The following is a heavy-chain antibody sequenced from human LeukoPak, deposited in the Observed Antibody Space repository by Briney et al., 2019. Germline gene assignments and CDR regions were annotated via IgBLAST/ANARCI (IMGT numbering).Heavy chain of an antibody. D-gene: IGHD2-15*01. CDR3: ASRTRGAAWTDYYYYGMDV. J-gene: IGHJ6*02. Sequence: SVKVSCKASGGTFSSYAISWVRQAPGQGLEWMGGIIPIFGTANYAQKFQGRVTITTDESTSTAYMELSSLRSEDTAVYYCASRTRGAAWTDYYYYGMDVWGQGTMVTVSS. V-gene: IGHV1-69*05. CDR2: IIPIFGTA. CDR1: GGTFSSYA.